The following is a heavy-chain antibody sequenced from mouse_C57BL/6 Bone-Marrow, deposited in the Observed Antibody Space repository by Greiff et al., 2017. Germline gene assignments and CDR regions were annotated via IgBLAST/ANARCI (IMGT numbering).Heavy chain of an antibody. J-gene: IGHJ1*03. Sequence: VKLMESGPGLVAPSQSLSITCTVSGFSLTSYAISWVRQPPGKGLEWLGVIWTGGGTNYNSALKSRLSISKDNSKSQVFLKMNSLQTDDTARYYCARTSTVVAPGYFDVWGTGTTVTVSS. CDR3: ARTSTVVAPGYFDV. CDR2: IWTGGGT. V-gene: IGHV2-9-1*01. CDR1: GFSLTSYA. D-gene: IGHD1-1*01.